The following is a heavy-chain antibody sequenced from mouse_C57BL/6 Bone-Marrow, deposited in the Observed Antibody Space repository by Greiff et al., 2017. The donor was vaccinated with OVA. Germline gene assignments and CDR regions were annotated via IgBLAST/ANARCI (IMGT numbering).Heavy chain of an antibody. J-gene: IGHJ1*03. Sequence: VQLKQSGPELVKPGASVKISCKASGYSFTGYYMNWVKQSPEKSLEWIGEINPSTGGTTYNQKFKAKATLTVDKSSSTAYMQLKSLTSEDSAVYYCARLRGLARLVWYFDVWGTGTTVTVSS. CDR2: INPSTGGT. D-gene: IGHD3-3*01. V-gene: IGHV1-42*01. CDR3: ARLRGLARLVWYFDV. CDR1: GYSFTGYY.